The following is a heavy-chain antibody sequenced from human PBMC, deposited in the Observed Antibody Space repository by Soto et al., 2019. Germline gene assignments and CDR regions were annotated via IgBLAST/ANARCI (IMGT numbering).Heavy chain of an antibody. Sequence: SETLSLTCAVSGYSISSGYYRGWIRQPPGKGLEWIGSIYHSGSTYYNPSLKSRVTISVDTSKNQFSLKLSSVTAADTAVYYCARDKKGSTYYDFWSGYYTGAGDNWFDPWGQGTLVTVSS. V-gene: IGHV4-38-2*02. D-gene: IGHD3-3*01. J-gene: IGHJ5*02. CDR2: IYHSGST. CDR3: ARDKKGSTYYDFWSGYYTGAGDNWFDP. CDR1: GYSISSGYY.